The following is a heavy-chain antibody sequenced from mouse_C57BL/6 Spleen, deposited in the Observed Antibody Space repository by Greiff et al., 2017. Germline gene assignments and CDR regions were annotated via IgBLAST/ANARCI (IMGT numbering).Heavy chain of an antibody. V-gene: IGHV5-9-1*02. CDR2: ISSGGDYI. J-gene: IGHJ4*01. CDR3: TRDEIGGYYYAMDY. CDR1: GFTFSSYA. Sequence: EVQRVESGEGLVKPGGSLKLSCAASGFTFSSYAMSWVRQTPEKRLEWVAYISSGGDYIYYADTVKGRFTISRDNARNTLYLQMSSLKSEDTAMYYCTRDEIGGYYYAMDYWGQGTSVTVSS.